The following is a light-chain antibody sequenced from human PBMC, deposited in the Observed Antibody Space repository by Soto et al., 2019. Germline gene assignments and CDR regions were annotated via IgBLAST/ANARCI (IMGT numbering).Light chain of an antibody. V-gene: IGKV1-39*01. CDR1: QSISNS. CDR3: QQTFSPPST. CDR2: VAS. J-gene: IGKJ2*01. Sequence: DIQMTQSLSSLSASVGDTVTITCRASQSISNSLSWYQQKPGKAPKFLIYVASTLQRGVPSRFSGSGSGTDFTLTISSRQPEDVATYCCQQTFSPPSTFGQGTKLEIK.